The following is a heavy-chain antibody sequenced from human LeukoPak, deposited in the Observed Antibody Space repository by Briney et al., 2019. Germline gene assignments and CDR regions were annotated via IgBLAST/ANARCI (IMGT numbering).Heavy chain of an antibody. D-gene: IGHD4-23*01. J-gene: IGHJ4*02. Sequence: GASVKVSCKASGYSFVFFGVSWVRQAPGQGLEWMGWIDSHNGNTNYAEKFQGRVTMTTDTSTTTAYMELRSLRSDDTAVYYCASFSTVVTGGYFDYWGQGTLVTVSS. CDR2: IDSHNGNT. CDR3: ASFSTVVTGGYFDY. V-gene: IGHV1-18*01. CDR1: GYSFVFFG.